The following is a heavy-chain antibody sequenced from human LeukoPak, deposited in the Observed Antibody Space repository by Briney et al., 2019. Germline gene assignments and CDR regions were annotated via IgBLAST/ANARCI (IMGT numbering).Heavy chain of an antibody. Sequence: GGSLRLSCAASGFSFSGYGMHWVRQAPGKGLEWVAFIRYDGSNEYYADSVKGRFTISRDKSKNTLSLQMNGLRVEDTAVYYCARAYDFWSGYWFGNMDVWGKGTTVTVSS. CDR1: GFSFSGYG. V-gene: IGHV3-30*02. CDR2: IRYDGSNE. CDR3: ARAYDFWSGYWFGNMDV. J-gene: IGHJ6*03. D-gene: IGHD3-3*01.